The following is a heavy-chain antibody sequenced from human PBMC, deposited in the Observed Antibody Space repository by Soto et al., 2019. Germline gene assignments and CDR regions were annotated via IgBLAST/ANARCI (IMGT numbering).Heavy chain of an antibody. J-gene: IGHJ4*02. D-gene: IGHD3-22*01. V-gene: IGHV3-74*01. CDR2: INRDGSRT. CDR1: GFTFSSYW. CDR3: ARDYTYYYDSSGHVGY. Sequence: GGSLRLSCAASGFTFSSYWMHWVRQTPGKGLVWVSRINRDGSRTSYADSVKGRFTISRDNAKNTLYLQMNSLRAEDTAVYYCARDYTYYYDSSGHVGYWGQGTLVTVSS.